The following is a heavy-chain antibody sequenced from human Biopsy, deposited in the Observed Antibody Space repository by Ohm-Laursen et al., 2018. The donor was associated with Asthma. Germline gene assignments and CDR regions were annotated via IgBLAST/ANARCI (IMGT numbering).Heavy chain of an antibody. V-gene: IGHV3-30*03. CDR3: ARQSGQDYGDSSGFDI. D-gene: IGHD3-22*01. CDR1: GFVFSQCG. Sequence: RSLRLSCTASGFVFSQCGMHWVRQGPGKGLEWVALVSSDGHNKYYEDSVNGRFTISRDNSRKRLYLQINRLTVEDSAVYFCARQSGQDYGDSSGFDIWGQGTKVAVSS. J-gene: IGHJ3*02. CDR2: VSSDGHNK.